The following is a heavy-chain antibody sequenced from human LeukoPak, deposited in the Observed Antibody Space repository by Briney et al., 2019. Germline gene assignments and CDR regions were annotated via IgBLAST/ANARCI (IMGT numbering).Heavy chain of an antibody. CDR1: GGSISSGSYY. CDR2: IYTSGST. V-gene: IGHV4-61*02. D-gene: IGHD3-9*01. J-gene: IGHJ4*02. Sequence: PSETLSLTCTVSGGSISSGSYYWSWIRQPAGKGLEWIGRIYTSGSTNYNPSLKSRVTISVDTSKNQFSLKLSSVTAADTAVYYCARGPNYDILTGYHSIYFDYWGQGTLVTVSS. CDR3: ARGPNYDILTGYHSIYFDY.